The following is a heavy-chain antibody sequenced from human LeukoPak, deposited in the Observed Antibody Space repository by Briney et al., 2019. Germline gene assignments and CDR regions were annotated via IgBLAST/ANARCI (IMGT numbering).Heavy chain of an antibody. V-gene: IGHV1-24*01. Sequence: ASVKVSCKVSGYTLTELSMHWVRQAPGKGLEWMGGFDPEDGETIYAQKFQGRVTMAEDTSTDTAYMELSSLRSEDTAVYYCATSGYSSSWYFSPWGQGTLVTVSS. CDR3: ATSGYSSSWYFSP. CDR1: GYTLTELS. J-gene: IGHJ5*02. CDR2: FDPEDGET. D-gene: IGHD6-13*01.